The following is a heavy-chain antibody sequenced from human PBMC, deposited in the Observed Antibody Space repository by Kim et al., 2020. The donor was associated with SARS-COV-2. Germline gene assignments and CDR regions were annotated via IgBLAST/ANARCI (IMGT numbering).Heavy chain of an antibody. CDR1: GGSFSGYY. V-gene: IGHV4-34*01. CDR3: ARLATTVTTSRYPLDV. Sequence: SETLSLTCAVYGGSFSGYYWSWIRQPPGKGLEWIGEINHSGSTNYNPSLKSRVTISVDTSKNQFSLKLSSVTAADTAVYYCARLATTVTTSRYPLDVWG. CDR2: INHSGST. J-gene: IGHJ6*02. D-gene: IGHD4-17*01.